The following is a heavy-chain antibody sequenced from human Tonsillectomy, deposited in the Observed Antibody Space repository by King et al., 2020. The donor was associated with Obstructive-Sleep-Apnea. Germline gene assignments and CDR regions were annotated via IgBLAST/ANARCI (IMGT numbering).Heavy chain of an antibody. CDR2: ISDDGTNK. CDR3: AREDNYGSGNYYKPFDS. CDR1: GLTFSTYA. Sequence: VQLVESGGGVVQPGRSLRLSCGASGLTFSTYAMHWVRQAPGKGLEWVAFISDDGTNKYYADSVKGRFTISRDNSKNTVSLQMNGLRADDTAVYYCAREDNYGSGNYYKPFDSWGQGTLVTVSS. D-gene: IGHD3-10*01. V-gene: IGHV3-30*04. J-gene: IGHJ4*02.